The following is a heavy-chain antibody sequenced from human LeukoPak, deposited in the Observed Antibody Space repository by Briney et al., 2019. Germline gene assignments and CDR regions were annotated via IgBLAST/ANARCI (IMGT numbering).Heavy chain of an antibody. Sequence: GGSLRLSCAASGFTFSSYAMSWVRQAPGKGLEWVSAISGSGGSTYYADSVKGRFTISRDNSKNTPYLQMNSLRAEDTAVYYCAKDEANYYYDSSGYYYGYWGQGTLVTVSS. D-gene: IGHD3-22*01. CDR1: GFTFSSYA. CDR2: ISGSGGST. CDR3: AKDEANYYYDSSGYYYGY. V-gene: IGHV3-23*01. J-gene: IGHJ4*02.